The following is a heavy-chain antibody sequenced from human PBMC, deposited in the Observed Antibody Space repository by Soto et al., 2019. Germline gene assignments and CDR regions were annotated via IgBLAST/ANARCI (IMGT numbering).Heavy chain of an antibody. CDR3: ARQIYDSDTGPNFQYYFDS. D-gene: IGHD3-22*01. CDR1: GYSFAVYW. J-gene: IGHJ4*02. Sequence: GEFLKISCRGSGYSFAVYWITWVRQKPGKGLEWMGRIDPSDSQTYYSPSFRGHVTISVTKSITTVFLQWSSLRASDTAMYYCARQIYDSDTGPNFQYYFDSWGQGTPVTVSS. CDR2: IDPSDSQT. V-gene: IGHV5-10-1*01.